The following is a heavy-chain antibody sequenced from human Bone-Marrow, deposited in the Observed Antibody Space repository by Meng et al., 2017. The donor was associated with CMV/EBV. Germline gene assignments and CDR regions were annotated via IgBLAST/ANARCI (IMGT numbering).Heavy chain of an antibody. CDR1: GFTFSSYA. CDR2: ISYDGSNK. D-gene: IGHD1-26*01. V-gene: IGHV3-30-3*01. Sequence: VQLVESGGGVVQPGRSLRLSCAASGFTFSSYAMHWVRQAPGKGLEWVAVISYDGSNKYYADSVKGRFTISRDNSKNTLYLQMNSLRAEDTAVYYCAALKFSGSYALDYWGQGTLVTVSS. CDR3: AALKFSGSYALDY. J-gene: IGHJ4*02.